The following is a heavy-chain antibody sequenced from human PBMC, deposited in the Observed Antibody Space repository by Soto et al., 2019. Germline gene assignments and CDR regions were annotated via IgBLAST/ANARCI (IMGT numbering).Heavy chain of an antibody. CDR1: GGSFSGYY. Sequence: SETLSLTCAVYGGSFSGYYWSWIRQPPGKGLEWIGEINHSGSTNYNPSLKSRVTISVDTSKNQFSLKLSYVTAADTAVYYCARELREGWFDPWGQGTLVTVSS. J-gene: IGHJ5*02. CDR2: INHSGST. CDR3: ARELREGWFDP. V-gene: IGHV4-34*01.